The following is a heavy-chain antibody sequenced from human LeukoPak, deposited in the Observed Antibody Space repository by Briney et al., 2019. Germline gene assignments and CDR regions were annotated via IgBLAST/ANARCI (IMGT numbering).Heavy chain of an antibody. V-gene: IGHV3-23*01. CDR1: GFTFTSYA. J-gene: IGHJ4*02. CDR2: ISNSGSST. Sequence: GGSLRLSCAASGFTFTSYAITWVRQAPGKGLEWVSGISNSGSSTYYADSVKGRFTISRDNSKNALYLQMNSLRAEDTAVYYCAKVGLTYYCGSGSPRPFDYWGQGTLVTVSS. D-gene: IGHD3-10*01. CDR3: AKVGLTYYCGSGSPRPFDY.